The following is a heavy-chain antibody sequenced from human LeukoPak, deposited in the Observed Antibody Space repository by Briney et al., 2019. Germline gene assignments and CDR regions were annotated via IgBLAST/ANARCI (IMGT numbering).Heavy chain of an antibody. J-gene: IGHJ3*02. CDR3: ARDPNYYDSSGTRRSSFDI. CDR2: INPNSGGT. CDR1: GYTFTSYY. Sequence: PLASVKVSCKASGYTFTSYYMHWVRQAPGQGLERMGWINPNSGGTNCAQKFQGRVTMTRDTSISTAYMELSRLRPDDTAVYYCARDPNYYDSSGTRRSSFDIWGQGTMVTVSS. V-gene: IGHV1-2*02. D-gene: IGHD3-22*01.